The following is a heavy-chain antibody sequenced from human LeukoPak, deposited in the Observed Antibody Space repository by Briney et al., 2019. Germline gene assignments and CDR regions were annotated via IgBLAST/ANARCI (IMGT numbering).Heavy chain of an antibody. D-gene: IGHD3-10*01. CDR3: ARQLSGSGSYYTPPRY. V-gene: IGHV4-38-2*02. J-gene: IGHJ4*02. CDR2: IYHSGST. CDR1: AYSISSAYY. Sequence: SETLSLTCTVSAYSISSAYYWGWIRQPPGKGLEWIGSIYHSGSTYYNPSLKSRVTISVDTSKNQFSLKLSSVTAADTAVYYCARQLSGSGSYYTPPRYWGQGTLVTVSS.